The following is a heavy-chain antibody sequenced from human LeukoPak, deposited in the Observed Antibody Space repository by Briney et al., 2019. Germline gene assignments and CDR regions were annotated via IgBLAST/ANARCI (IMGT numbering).Heavy chain of an antibody. D-gene: IGHD2-2*01. CDR3: AASLPNIVVVPATKGPFGY. J-gene: IGHJ4*02. CDR2: VSGSGGNI. CDR1: TFTFSSSW. Sequence: GGSLRLSCAASTFTFSSSWMSWVRQAPGKGLEWVSGVSGSGGNIHYADSVKGRFTISRDNSKNTLYLQMNSLRAEDTAVYYCAASLPNIVVVPATKGPFGYWGQGALVTVSS. V-gene: IGHV3-23*01.